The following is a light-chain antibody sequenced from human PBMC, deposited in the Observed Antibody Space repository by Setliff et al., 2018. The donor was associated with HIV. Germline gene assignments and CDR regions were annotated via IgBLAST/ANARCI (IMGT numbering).Light chain of an antibody. CDR1: SSDVGSYNY. Sequence: QSALTQPRSVSGSPGQSVTIPCTGTSSDVGSYNYVTWYQQHPGKVPKLMIYDVTRRPSGVPDRFSGSRSGNTASLTISGLQAEDEADYYCSSFAGRLHVFGTGTKV. CDR2: DVT. V-gene: IGLV2-11*01. CDR3: SSFAGRLHV. J-gene: IGLJ1*01.